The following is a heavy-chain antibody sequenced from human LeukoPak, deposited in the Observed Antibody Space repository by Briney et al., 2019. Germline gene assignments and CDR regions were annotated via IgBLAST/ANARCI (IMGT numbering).Heavy chain of an antibody. CDR2: ICYSGST. CDR3: ARGLRPYYTPDAFDI. Sequence: PSATLSLTCTVSGGTVSPYYSGWIRNPPAKGLDYIRYICYSGSTNYTPSLKSRVTISLDTSTNQFSLNLTSVTAAVTAVYYCARGLRPYYTPDAFDIWGRGTMVTASS. D-gene: IGHD3-10*01. V-gene: IGHV4-59*02. CDR1: GGTVSPYY. J-gene: IGHJ3*02.